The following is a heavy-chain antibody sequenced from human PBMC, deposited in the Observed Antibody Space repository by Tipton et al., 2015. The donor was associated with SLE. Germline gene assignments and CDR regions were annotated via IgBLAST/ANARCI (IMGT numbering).Heavy chain of an antibody. Sequence: SLRLSCAASGFTFSRHDMHWVRQAPGKGLDWVSVLYSGGSTYYADSVKGRFTIARDSTKNTLYLQMNSLRVEDTAVYYCARVSVAGTFGGDFQVWGQGTLVTVAS. CDR2: LYSGGST. D-gene: IGHD3-16*01. CDR3: ARVSVAGTFGGDFQV. J-gene: IGHJ1*01. V-gene: IGHV3-66*02. CDR1: GFTFSRHD.